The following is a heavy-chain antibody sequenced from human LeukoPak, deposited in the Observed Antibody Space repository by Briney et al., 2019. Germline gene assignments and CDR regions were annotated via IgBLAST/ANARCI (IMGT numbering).Heavy chain of an antibody. CDR2: IYYSGST. CDR1: GGSTSSHY. V-gene: IGHV4-59*11. J-gene: IGHJ6*03. Sequence: SETLSLTCTVSGGSTSSHYWSWIRQPPGKGLEWIGYIYYSGSTNYNPSLKSRVTISVDTSKNQFSLKLSSVTAADTAVYYCARGRYCSSTSCYLPYYYYYYYMDVWGKGTTVTVSS. CDR3: ARGRYCSSTSCYLPYYYYYYYMDV. D-gene: IGHD2-2*01.